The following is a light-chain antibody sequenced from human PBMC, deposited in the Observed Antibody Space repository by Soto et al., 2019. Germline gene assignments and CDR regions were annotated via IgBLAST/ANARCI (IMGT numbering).Light chain of an antibody. CDR2: AVT. Sequence: QSVLTQPASVSGSPGQSITISCTGTSSDIGGYNYVSWYQQHPGKAPKLLIYAVTSRPSGVSIRFSGSKSGNTASLNISGLQAEDEADHYCCSYISSTTDVFGPGTKVTVL. V-gene: IGLV2-14*01. CDR1: SSDIGGYNY. J-gene: IGLJ1*01. CDR3: CSYISSTTDV.